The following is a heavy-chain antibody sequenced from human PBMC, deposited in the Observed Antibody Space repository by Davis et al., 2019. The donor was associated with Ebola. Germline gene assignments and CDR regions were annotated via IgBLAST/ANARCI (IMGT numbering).Heavy chain of an antibody. CDR2: ISGSGGST. J-gene: IGHJ4*02. D-gene: IGHD3-22*01. V-gene: IGHV3-23*01. Sequence: GGSLRLSCAASGFTFSGYAISWVRQAPGQGLEWVSAISGSGGSTYYADSVQGRFTISRDSSKNTLYLQTNSLRAEDTAVYYCAKERDSSGYRFVFDYWGQGTLVTVSP. CDR1: GFTFSGYA. CDR3: AKERDSSGYRFVFDY.